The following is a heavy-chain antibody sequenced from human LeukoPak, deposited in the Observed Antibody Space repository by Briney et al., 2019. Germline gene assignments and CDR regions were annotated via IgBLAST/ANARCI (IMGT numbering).Heavy chain of an antibody. V-gene: IGHV3-23*01. Sequence: PGGPLRLSCAASGFTFSSYAMSWVRQAPGKGLEWVSAISGSGGSTYYADSVKGRFTISRDNSKNTLYLQMNSLRAEDTAVYYCAKATSGSYFRYYFDYWGQGTLVTVSS. CDR2: ISGSGGST. J-gene: IGHJ4*02. CDR3: AKATSGSYFRYYFDY. CDR1: GFTFSSYA. D-gene: IGHD1-26*01.